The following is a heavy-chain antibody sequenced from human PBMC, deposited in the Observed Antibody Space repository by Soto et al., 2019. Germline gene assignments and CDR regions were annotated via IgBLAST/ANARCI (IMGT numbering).Heavy chain of an antibody. V-gene: IGHV4-39*01. D-gene: IGHD3-16*02. CDR3: ARHGSF. Sequence: QMQLQESGPGLVKPSETLSLTCTVSNGSISTTSYNWGWIRQSPGKGPEWIGTIYYTGSTSYNPSLRSRVTIVVDSSKNEFSLRLASGTAADSAVYYCARHGSFWAQGTLVLVSS. CDR2: IYYTGST. J-gene: IGHJ4*02. CDR1: NGSISTTSYN.